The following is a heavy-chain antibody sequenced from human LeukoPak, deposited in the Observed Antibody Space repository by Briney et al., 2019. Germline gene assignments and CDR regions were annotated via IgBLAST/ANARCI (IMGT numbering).Heavy chain of an antibody. V-gene: IGHV3-30*04. CDR2: ISYDGSNK. CDR1: GFTFSSYA. Sequence: GRSLRLSCAASGFTFSSYAMHWVRQAPGKGLERVAVISYDGSNKYYADSVKGRFTISRDNSKNTLYLQMNSLRAEDTAVYYCARVLSGYPRRDYYYGMDVWGKGTTVTVSS. CDR3: ARVLSGYPRRDYYYGMDV. J-gene: IGHJ6*04. D-gene: IGHD3-9*01.